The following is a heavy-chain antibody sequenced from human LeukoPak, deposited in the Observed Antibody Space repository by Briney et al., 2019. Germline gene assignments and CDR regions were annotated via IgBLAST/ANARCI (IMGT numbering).Heavy chain of an antibody. Sequence: PSETLSLTCAVSGGSINSGDYSWSWIRQPPGKGLEWIGYIYHSGSTYYNPSLKSRVTISVDRSKNQFSLKLSSVTAADTAVYYCARRQSHPQIVATIGRRRSAAPYFDYWGQGTLVTVSS. CDR1: GGSINSGDYS. D-gene: IGHD5-12*01. V-gene: IGHV4-30-2*01. CDR3: ARRQSHPQIVATIGRRRSAAPYFDY. J-gene: IGHJ4*02. CDR2: IYHSGST.